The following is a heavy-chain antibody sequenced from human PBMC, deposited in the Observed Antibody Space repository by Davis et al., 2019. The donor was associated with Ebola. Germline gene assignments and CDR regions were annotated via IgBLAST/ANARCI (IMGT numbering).Heavy chain of an antibody. CDR2: IKQDGSEK. V-gene: IGHV3-7*03. Sequence: PGGSLRLSCAASGFTFSNYWMSWVRQAPGKGLEWVANIKQDGSEKYNVDSVKGRFTISRDNAKNSLYLQMNSLRAEDTAVYYCARDNYDSSGYYYRPYYGMDVWGQGTTVTVSS. CDR3: ARDNYDSSGYYYRPYYGMDV. CDR1: GFTFSNYW. J-gene: IGHJ6*02. D-gene: IGHD3-22*01.